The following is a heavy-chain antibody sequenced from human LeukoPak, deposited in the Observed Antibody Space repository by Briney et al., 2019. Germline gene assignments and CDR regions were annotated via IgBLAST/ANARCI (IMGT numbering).Heavy chain of an antibody. J-gene: IGHJ5*02. V-gene: IGHV4-4*07. CDR1: GGSISSYY. CDR3: AREEDIVVVPADQRGGWFDP. D-gene: IGHD2-2*01. CDR2: IYTSGST. Sequence: PSETLSLTCTVSGGSISSYYWSWIRQPAGKGLEWIGRIYTSGSTNYNPSFKSRVTMSVDTSKNQFSLKLSSVTAADTAVYYCAREEDIVVVPADQRGGWFDPWGQGTLVTVSS.